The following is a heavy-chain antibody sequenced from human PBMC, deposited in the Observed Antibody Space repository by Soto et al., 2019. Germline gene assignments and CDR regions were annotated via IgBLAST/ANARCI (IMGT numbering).Heavy chain of an antibody. V-gene: IGHV1-18*01. D-gene: IGHD2-8*01. J-gene: IGHJ4*02. CDR2: ISAYNGNT. CDR3: ARYCTNGVCYKVSDY. CDR1: GYTFTSYG. Sequence: QVQLVQSGAEVKKPGASVKVSCKASGYTFTSYGISWVRQAPGQGLEWMGWISAYNGNTNYAQKLQGRVTMTTDTSTSTADMELRSLRSDDTAVYYCARYCTNGVCYKVSDYWGQGTLVTVSS.